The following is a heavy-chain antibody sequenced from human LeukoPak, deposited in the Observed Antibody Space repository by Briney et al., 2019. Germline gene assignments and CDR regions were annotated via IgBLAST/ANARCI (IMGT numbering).Heavy chain of an antibody. CDR2: ISSRSYI. J-gene: IGHJ6*03. Sequence: GGSLRLSCAASGFTFSSYSMNWVRQAPGKGLEWVSSISSRSYINYADSVKGRFTISRDNAKNSLYLQMNSLRDEDTAVYYCARDGGAICGPVDYYYYYMDVWGKGTTVTVSS. D-gene: IGHD3/OR15-3a*01. V-gene: IGHV3-21*01. CDR1: GFTFSSYS. CDR3: ARDGGAICGPVDYYYYYMDV.